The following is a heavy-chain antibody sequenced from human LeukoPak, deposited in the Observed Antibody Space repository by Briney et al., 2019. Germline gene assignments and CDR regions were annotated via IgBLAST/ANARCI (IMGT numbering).Heavy chain of an antibody. J-gene: IGHJ4*02. V-gene: IGHV3-11*01. CDR1: GFTFSDYY. D-gene: IGHD3-10*01. Sequence: PGGSLRLSCAASGFTFSDYYMNWIRQAPGKGLEWLSYISSSGSTIYHADSVKGRFTFSRDNAKNSLYLQMNSLRAEDTAAYYCGRVGSGGGYYFDYWGQGTLVTVSS. CDR3: GRVGSGGGYYFDY. CDR2: ISSSGSTI.